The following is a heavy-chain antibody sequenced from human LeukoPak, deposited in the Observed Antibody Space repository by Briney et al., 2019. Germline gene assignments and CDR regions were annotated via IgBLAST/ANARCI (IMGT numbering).Heavy chain of an antibody. CDR2: FYTYGSP. D-gene: IGHD1-26*01. J-gene: IGHJ4*02. Sequence: SETLSLTRTVSGGSISSYYWSWIRQPAGKGLEWIGRFYTYGSPNYNASLKSRISMPVDTSKNQFSLKLSSVTGADTAVFYCARENSGSYREFDYWGQGTLVTVSS. CDR3: ARENSGSYREFDY. V-gene: IGHV4-4*07. CDR1: GGSISSYY.